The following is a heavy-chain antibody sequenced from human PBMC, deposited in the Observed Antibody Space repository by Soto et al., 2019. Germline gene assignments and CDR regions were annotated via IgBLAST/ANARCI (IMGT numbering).Heavy chain of an antibody. CDR2: IFSNDAK. D-gene: IGHD3-16*01. CDR1: GFSLSKPRMG. Sequence: QVTLKESGPVMVKPTETLTLTCTVSGFSLSKPRMGVSWIRHPPGKALEWLAHIFSNDAKSYSTSLKSRLTISKDTSKSQVVLTMTNMNRVDTATYYCARILLGAQLDDWGQGSLVTVSS. CDR3: ARILLGAQLDD. V-gene: IGHV2-26*01. J-gene: IGHJ4*02.